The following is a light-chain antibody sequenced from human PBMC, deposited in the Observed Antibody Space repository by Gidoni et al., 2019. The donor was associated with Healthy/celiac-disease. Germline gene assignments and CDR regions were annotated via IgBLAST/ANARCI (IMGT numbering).Light chain of an antibody. CDR3: QQSYSTGT. Sequence: DIKMTQSPSSLSASVGDRVTSTCRASQSISSYLNWYQQKPGKAPKLLIYAASSLQSGVPSRFSGSGSGTDFTLTISSLQPEDFASYYWQQSYSTGTFGQXTKLEIK. CDR1: QSISSY. CDR2: AAS. V-gene: IGKV1-39*01. J-gene: IGKJ2*01.